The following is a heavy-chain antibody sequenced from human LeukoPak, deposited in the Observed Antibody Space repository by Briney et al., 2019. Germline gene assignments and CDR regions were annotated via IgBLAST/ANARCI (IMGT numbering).Heavy chain of an antibody. J-gene: IGHJ4*02. CDR3: AKEYGYTYGEFDY. CDR1: GFIFSRYG. V-gene: IGHV3-23*01. D-gene: IGHD5-18*01. Sequence: PGGSLRLSCAASGFIFSRYGMSWVRQAPGKGPEWVSSIGISTTYIYYADSVKGRFTISRDNSKNTLYLQMNSLRAEDTAVYYCAKEYGYTYGEFDYWGQGTLVTVSS. CDR2: IGISTTYI.